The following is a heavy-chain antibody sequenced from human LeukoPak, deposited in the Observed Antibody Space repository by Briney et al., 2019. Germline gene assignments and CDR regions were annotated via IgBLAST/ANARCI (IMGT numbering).Heavy chain of an antibody. V-gene: IGHV4-38-2*02. CDR2: IYHSGST. CDR3: ARDYVVPAATGYNWSDP. CDR1: GYSISSGYY. D-gene: IGHD2-2*01. J-gene: IGHJ5*02. Sequence: SETLSLTCTVSGYSISSGYYWGWIRQPPGKGLEWIGSIYHSGSTYYNPSLKSRVTISVDTSKNQFSLKLSSVTAADTAVYYCARDYVVPAATGYNWSDPWGQGTLVTVSS.